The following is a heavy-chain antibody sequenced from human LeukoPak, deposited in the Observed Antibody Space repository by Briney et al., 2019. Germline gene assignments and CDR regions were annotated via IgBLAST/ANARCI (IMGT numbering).Heavy chain of an antibody. D-gene: IGHD3-16*02. Sequence: SETLSLTCAVYGGSFSGYYWSWIRQPPGKGLEWIGEINHSGSTNYNPSLKSRVTISVDTSKNQFSLKLSSVTAADTAVYYWALELSYQTHYWGQGTLVTVSS. CDR3: ALELSYQTHY. CDR2: INHSGST. J-gene: IGHJ4*02. CDR1: GGSFSGYY. V-gene: IGHV4-34*01.